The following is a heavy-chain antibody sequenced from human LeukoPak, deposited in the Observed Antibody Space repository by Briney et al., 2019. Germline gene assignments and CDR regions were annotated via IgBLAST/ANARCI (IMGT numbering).Heavy chain of an antibody. D-gene: IGHD3-9*01. Sequence: SVKVSCKASGGTFSSYAISWVRQAPGQGLEWMGGIIPIFGTANYAQKFQGRVTITADESTSTAYMELSSLRSEDTAVYYCARNTRDILTGYYYYYYGMDVWGKGTTVTVSS. J-gene: IGHJ6*04. CDR3: ARNTRDILTGYYYYYYGMDV. CDR1: GGTFSSYA. CDR2: IIPIFGTA. V-gene: IGHV1-69*13.